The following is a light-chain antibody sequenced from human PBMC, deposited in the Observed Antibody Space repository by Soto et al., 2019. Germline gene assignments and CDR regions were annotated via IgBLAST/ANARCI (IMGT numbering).Light chain of an antibody. J-gene: IGKJ5*01. CDR3: QQRFDWPKIT. CDR1: QSVSTY. V-gene: IGKV3-11*01. Sequence: EIVLTQSPATLSLSPGERATLSCSASQSVSTYLGWYQQKPGQAPRLLIYDTSNRATGIPARFSGSGSGTDFTLTISSLEPEDFGVFYCQQRFDWPKITFGQGTRLEI. CDR2: DTS.